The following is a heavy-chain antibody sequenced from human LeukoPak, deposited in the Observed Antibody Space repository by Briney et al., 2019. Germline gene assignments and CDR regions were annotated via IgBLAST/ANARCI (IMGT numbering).Heavy chain of an antibody. J-gene: IGHJ4*02. CDR2: ISTGSSYT. V-gene: IGHV3-11*05. Sequence: GGSLRLSCAASGFTFSDYYMSWIRQAPGRGLEWVSYISTGSSYTNYADTVKGRFTISRDNAKNSLYLQMNSLRAEDTALYYCARAEGGPATAIYWGQGTPVTVSS. CDR3: ARAEGGPATAIY. D-gene: IGHD2-21*02. CDR1: GFTFSDYY.